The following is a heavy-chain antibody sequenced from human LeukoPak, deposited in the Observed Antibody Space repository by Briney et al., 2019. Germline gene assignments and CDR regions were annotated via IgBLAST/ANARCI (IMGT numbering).Heavy chain of an antibody. Sequence: GESLKISCKASGYSFSSYWIAWVRQMPGKGLEWMGIIYPGDSDTRYSPSFQGQVTISADKSISTAYLQWSSLKASDTAMYYCARPNSSGHLVSSYWGQGTLVTVSS. V-gene: IGHV5-51*01. CDR3: ARPNSSGHLVSSY. J-gene: IGHJ4*02. D-gene: IGHD3-22*01. CDR2: IYPGDSDT. CDR1: GYSFSSYW.